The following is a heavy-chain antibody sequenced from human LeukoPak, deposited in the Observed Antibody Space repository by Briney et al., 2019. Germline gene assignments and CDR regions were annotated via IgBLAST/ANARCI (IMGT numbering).Heavy chain of an antibody. CDR3: ARPADYCSSTSCYSGDFDY. J-gene: IGHJ4*02. CDR1: GFTFSSYW. CDR2: INSDGSST. D-gene: IGHD2-2*01. V-gene: IGHV3-74*01. Sequence: GGSLRLSCAASGFTFSSYWMHWVRQAPGKGLVWVSRINSDGSSTSYADSVKGRFTISRDNAKNTLYLQMNSLRAEDTAVYYCARPADYCSSTSCYSGDFDYWGQGTLVTVSS.